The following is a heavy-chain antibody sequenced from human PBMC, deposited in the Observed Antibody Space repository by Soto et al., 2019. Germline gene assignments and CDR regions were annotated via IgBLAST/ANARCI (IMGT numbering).Heavy chain of an antibody. CDR2: IKSKTDGGTT. D-gene: IGHD6-19*01. J-gene: IGHJ4*02. CDR3: TTEPGSPSLSYSSRGDY. Sequence: EVQLVESGGGLVKPGGSLRLSCAASGFTFSNAWMSWVRRAPGKGLEWVGLIKSKTDGGTTDYAAPVKGRFTISRDDSKNTLYLQMNSLKTEDTAVYYCTTEPGSPSLSYSSRGDYWGQGTLVTVSS. CDR1: GFTFSNAW. V-gene: IGHV3-15*01.